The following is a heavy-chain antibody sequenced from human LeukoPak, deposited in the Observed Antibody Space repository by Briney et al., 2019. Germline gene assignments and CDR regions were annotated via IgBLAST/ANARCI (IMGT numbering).Heavy chain of an antibody. CDR2: ISSGSSYI. D-gene: IGHD3-9*01. J-gene: IGHJ4*02. Sequence: PGGSLRLSCAASGFTFSSYSMHWVRQAPGKGLEWVSSISSGSSYIYYADSVKGRFTISRDNAKNSLYLQMNSLRAEDTAVYYCARAPYFDWLLDGDFDYWGQGTLVTVSS. CDR1: GFTFSSYS. V-gene: IGHV3-21*01. CDR3: ARAPYFDWLLDGDFDY.